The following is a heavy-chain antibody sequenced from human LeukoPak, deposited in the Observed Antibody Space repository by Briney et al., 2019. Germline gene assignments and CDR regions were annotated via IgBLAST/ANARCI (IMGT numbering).Heavy chain of an antibody. V-gene: IGHV1-2*02. J-gene: IGHJ4*02. CDR1: GGTFSSYA. CDR2: INPNSGGT. CDR3: ARTYTVIMPFDY. Sequence: ASVKVSCKASGGTFSSYAISWVRQAPGQGLEWMGWINPNSGGTNYAQKFQGRVTMTRDTSISTAYMELSRLRSDDTAVYYCARTYTVIMPFDYWGQGTLVTVSS. D-gene: IGHD4-17*01.